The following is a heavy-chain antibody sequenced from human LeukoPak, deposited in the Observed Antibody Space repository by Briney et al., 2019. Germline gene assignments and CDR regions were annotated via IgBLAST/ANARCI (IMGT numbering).Heavy chain of an antibody. CDR3: AKGEYYYDSSGYYSAFDI. D-gene: IGHD3-22*01. Sequence: PGGSLRLPCAASGFTFSSYGMHWVRQAPGKGLEWVAVISYDGSNKYYADSVKGRFTISRDNSKNTLYLQMNSLRAEDTAVYYCAKGEYYYDSSGYYSAFDIWGQGTMVTVSS. CDR2: ISYDGSNK. V-gene: IGHV3-30*18. CDR1: GFTFSSYG. J-gene: IGHJ3*02.